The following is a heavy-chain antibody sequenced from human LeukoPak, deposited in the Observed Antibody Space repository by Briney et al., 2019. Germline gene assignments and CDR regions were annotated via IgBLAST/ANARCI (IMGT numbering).Heavy chain of an antibody. Sequence: GGSLRLSCAASGFTFSSYAMSWVRQAPGKGLEWVSAISGSGGSTYYADSVKGRFTISRDNSKNTLYLQMNSLRAEDTAVYYCASLTTYYYDSSGYPYFDYWGQGTLVTVSS. D-gene: IGHD3-22*01. J-gene: IGHJ4*02. CDR3: ASLTTYYYDSSGYPYFDY. CDR2: ISGSGGST. V-gene: IGHV3-23*01. CDR1: GFTFSSYA.